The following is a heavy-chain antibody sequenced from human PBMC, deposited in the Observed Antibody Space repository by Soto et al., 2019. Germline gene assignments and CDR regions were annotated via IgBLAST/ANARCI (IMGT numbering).Heavy chain of an antibody. V-gene: IGHV3-7*01. CDR3: ARDYDSSGYVYFQH. CDR1: GFTFSSYW. CDR2: IKQDGSEK. J-gene: IGHJ1*01. D-gene: IGHD3-22*01. Sequence: EVQLVESGGGLVQPGGSLRLSCAASGFTFSSYWMSWVRQAPGKGLEWVANIKQDGSEKYYVDSVKGRFTISRDNAKNSLYLQMNSLRAEDTAVYYCARDYDSSGYVYFQHWGQGTLVTVSS.